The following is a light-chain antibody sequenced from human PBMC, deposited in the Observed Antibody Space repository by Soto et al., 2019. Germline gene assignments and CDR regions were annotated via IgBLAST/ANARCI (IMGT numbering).Light chain of an antibody. CDR1: QSVSSSY. CDR3: QQYGSSSGT. CDR2: GAS. J-gene: IGKJ1*01. V-gene: IGKV3-20*01. Sequence: EIVLTQSPGTMSLSPGERATLSCRASQSVSSSYLAWYQQKPGQAPRLLIYGASSRATGIPDRLSGSGSGTDFTLTISSLEPEDFAVYYCQQYGSSSGTFGQGTKVDIK.